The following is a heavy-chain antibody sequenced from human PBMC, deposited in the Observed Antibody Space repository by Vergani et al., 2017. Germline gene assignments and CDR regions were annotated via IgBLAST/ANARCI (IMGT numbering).Heavy chain of an antibody. CDR2: ISSNGGST. CDR3: VKDSGYCSSTSCYTGTLPDS. CDR1: GFTFSSYA. J-gene: IGHJ4*02. Sequence: EVQLVESGGGLVQPGGSLRLSCSASGFTFSSYAMHWVRQAPGKGLEYVSAISSNGGSTYYADSVKGRFTISRDNSKTTLYLQMSSLRAEDTAVYYCVKDSGYCSSTSCYTGTLPDSWGQGTLVTVSS. D-gene: IGHD2-2*02. V-gene: IGHV3-64D*06.